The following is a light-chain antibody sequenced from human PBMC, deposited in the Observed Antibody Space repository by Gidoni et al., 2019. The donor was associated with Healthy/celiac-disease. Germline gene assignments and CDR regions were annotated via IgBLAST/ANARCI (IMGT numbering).Light chain of an antibody. CDR3: QKYNSSPPT. Sequence: DIQMTQSPSSLSASVGDRVTIPCRASQGISNYLAWYQQKPGKVPKLLIYAASPLQSGVPSRFSGSGSGTDFTLTISSLQPEDVATYYCQKYNSSPPTFGGGTKVEIK. J-gene: IGKJ4*01. CDR1: QGISNY. CDR2: AAS. V-gene: IGKV1-27*01.